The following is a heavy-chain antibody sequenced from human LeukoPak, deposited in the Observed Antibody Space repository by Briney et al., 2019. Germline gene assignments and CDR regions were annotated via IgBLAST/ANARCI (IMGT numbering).Heavy chain of an antibody. CDR3: ARGYFGPEF. V-gene: IGHV3-74*01. J-gene: IGHJ4*02. D-gene: IGHD3-9*01. CDR1: GFTFINYG. Sequence: GGALRLSCEASGFTFINYGMHWVRQAPGEGLVWVSRINNDGSDTTYADAVKGRFTFSRDNAKNTLSLQMNSLRAEDTAVYYCARGYFGPEFWGQGTLVTVSS. CDR2: INNDGSDT.